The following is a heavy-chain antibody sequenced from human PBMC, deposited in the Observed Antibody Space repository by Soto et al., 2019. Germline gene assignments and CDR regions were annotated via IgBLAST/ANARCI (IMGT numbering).Heavy chain of an antibody. CDR2: INPNSGNT. V-gene: IGHV1-8*01. J-gene: IGHJ5*02. Sequence: QVQLVQSGAEVKKPGASVKVSCKASGYIFTNYDINWVRQATGQGLEYLGWINPNSGNTGYVQKFQGRVTMTRNTATNTSLIALNTPRLEDRAVYSSASGSKYGDHSRSFAPWGQGTLVTLSS. CDR1: GYIFTNYD. D-gene: IGHD4-4*01. CDR3: ASGSKYGDHSRSFAP.